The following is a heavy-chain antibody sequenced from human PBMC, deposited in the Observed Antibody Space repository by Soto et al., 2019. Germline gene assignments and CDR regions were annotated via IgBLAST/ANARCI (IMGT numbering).Heavy chain of an antibody. Sequence: PAETLSLTCTVSVASITDYYWSWIRQSPRKGLEWIGSIHYSGTTDYNPAPKSRVTISVDTSKTQFSLNLTSATAADTAVYYCSREGAFGDTPWGQGTMVTVSS. V-gene: IGHV4-59*01. CDR2: IHYSGTT. CDR1: VASITDYY. CDR3: SREGAFGDTP. D-gene: IGHD4-17*01. J-gene: IGHJ5*02.